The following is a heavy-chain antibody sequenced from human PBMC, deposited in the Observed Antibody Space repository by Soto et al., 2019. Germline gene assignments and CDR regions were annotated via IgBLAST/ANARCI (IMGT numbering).Heavy chain of an antibody. CDR3: ARAPKVSGYDIDY. CDR2: INPNSGGT. Sequence: VASVKVSCKASGYTFTGYYMHWVRQAPGQGLEWMGWINPNSGGTNYAQKFQGWVTMTRDTSISTAYMELSRLRSDDTAVYYCARAPKVSGYDIDYWGQGTLVTVSS. D-gene: IGHD5-12*01. J-gene: IGHJ4*02. CDR1: GYTFTGYY. V-gene: IGHV1-2*04.